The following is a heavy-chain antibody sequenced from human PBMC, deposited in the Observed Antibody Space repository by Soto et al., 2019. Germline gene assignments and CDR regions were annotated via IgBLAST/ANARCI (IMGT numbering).Heavy chain of an antibody. D-gene: IGHD6-6*01. CDR3: ARSYISSSYWFDP. Sequence: ASVKVSCKASGYAFITYFMHWVQQAPGQELEWMGVINPSRGTTTYAQKFQDRVTMARDTSASTVYMELSSLRSEDTAMYYCARSYISSSYWFDPWGQGTLVTVSS. J-gene: IGHJ5*02. CDR1: GYAFITYF. CDR2: INPSRGTT. V-gene: IGHV1-46*03.